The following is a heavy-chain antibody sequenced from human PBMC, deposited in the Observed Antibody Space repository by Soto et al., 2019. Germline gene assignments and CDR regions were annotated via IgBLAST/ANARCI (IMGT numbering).Heavy chain of an antibody. Sequence: SETLSLTCTVSGGSISSYYWSWIRQPPGKGLEWIGYIYYSGSTNYNPSLKSRVTISVDTSKNQFSLKLSSVTAADTAVYYSASYRSGSYLSQLDVWGKGTTVTVS. CDR3: ASYRSGSYLSQLDV. V-gene: IGHV4-59*01. CDR2: IYYSGST. D-gene: IGHD3-10*01. CDR1: GGSISSYY. J-gene: IGHJ6*03.